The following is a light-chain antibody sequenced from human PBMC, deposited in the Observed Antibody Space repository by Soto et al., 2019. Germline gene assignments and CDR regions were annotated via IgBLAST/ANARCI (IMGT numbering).Light chain of an antibody. Sequence: QSALTQPASVSGSPGQTITISCTGTSSDVGRYKYVSWYQQRPGEVPKLMIFEVRNRPSGVSNRFSGSKSGNTASLSVSGLQPEDEADYYCRSYTSSSTLVFGAGTKLTVL. J-gene: IGLJ1*01. CDR2: EVR. V-gene: IGLV2-14*01. CDR1: SSDVGRYKY. CDR3: RSYTSSSTLV.